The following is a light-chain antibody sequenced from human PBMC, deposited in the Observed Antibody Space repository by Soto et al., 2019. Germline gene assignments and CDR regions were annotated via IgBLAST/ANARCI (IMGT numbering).Light chain of an antibody. J-gene: IGLJ2*01. Sequence: QAVVTQPPSASGTPGQRVTISCSGSSSNIGSNTVNWYQQLPGTAPKLLIYSNNQRPSGVPDRFSGSKSGPSASLAISGLQSEDEADYYCAAWDDSLNGAVFGGGTKLTVL. CDR2: SNN. CDR3: AAWDDSLNGAV. CDR1: SSNIGSNT. V-gene: IGLV1-44*01.